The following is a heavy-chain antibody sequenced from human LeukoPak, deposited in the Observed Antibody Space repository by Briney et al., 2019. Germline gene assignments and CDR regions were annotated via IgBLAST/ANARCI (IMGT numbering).Heavy chain of an antibody. CDR1: GGSISSYY. D-gene: IGHD4-23*01. CDR3: ARAPTPADYGGNSARHYGMDV. J-gene: IGHJ6*02. Sequence: SETLSLTCTVSGGSISSYYWSWIRQPPGKGLEWIGYIYDGGSTNYNPSLKSRVTISVDTSKNQFSLKLSSVTAADTAVYYCARAPTPADYGGNSARHYGMDVWGQGTTVTVSS. CDR2: IYDGGST. V-gene: IGHV4-59*01.